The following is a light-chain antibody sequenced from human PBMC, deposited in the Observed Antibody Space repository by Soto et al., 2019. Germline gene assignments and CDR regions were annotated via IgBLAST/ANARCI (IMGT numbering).Light chain of an antibody. CDR2: EVN. J-gene: IGLJ1*01. CDR3: SAYSAPTAFCV. Sequence: SALTQPASVSGSPGQSITISCTGTSSDVGTYTLVSWYQHHPGKAPKLVIYEVNKRPAGVSKRFSGSKSGDTASLTISGLQAEEEADYYCSAYSAPTAFCVFGTGTKVTVL. V-gene: IGLV2-23*02. CDR1: SSDVGTYTL.